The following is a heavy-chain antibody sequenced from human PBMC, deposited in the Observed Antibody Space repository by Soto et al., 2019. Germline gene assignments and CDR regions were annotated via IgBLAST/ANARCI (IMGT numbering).Heavy chain of an antibody. V-gene: IGHV4-61*08. CDR3: ARVGLGYSNSWGFDS. CDR1: GGAVSSGGYS. Sequence: QVQLQESGPGLVKPSETLSLTCTVSGGAVSSGGYSWNWIRQPPGKGLEWIGYVYYSENTKYNPSLKRRVTISLDPSNDQISLKLRSVTAADKAVYYCARVGLGYSNSWGFDSWGQGTLVTVSS. D-gene: IGHD6-6*01. CDR2: VYYSENT. J-gene: IGHJ4*02.